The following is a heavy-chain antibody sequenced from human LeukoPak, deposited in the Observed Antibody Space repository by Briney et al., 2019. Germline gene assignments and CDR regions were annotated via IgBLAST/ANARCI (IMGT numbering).Heavy chain of an antibody. CDR2: INHSGST. CDR1: GDSINSGGYY. D-gene: IGHD3-10*01. CDR3: ARGPVRLLWFGVPSYFDY. V-gene: IGHV4-39*07. Sequence: SETLSLTCTVSGDSINSGGYYWGWIRQPPGKGLEWIGEINHSGSTNYNPSLKSRVTISVDTSKNQFSLKLSSVTAADTAVYYCARGPVRLLWFGVPSYFDYWGQGTLVTVSS. J-gene: IGHJ4*02.